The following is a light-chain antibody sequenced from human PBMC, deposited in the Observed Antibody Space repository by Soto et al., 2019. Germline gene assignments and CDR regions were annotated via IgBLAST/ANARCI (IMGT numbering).Light chain of an antibody. CDR1: SSDMENCE. CDR2: ENN. CDR3: SPWNISLEFQPGSSVV. V-gene: IGLV1-51*01. Sequence: QSVLPQPPSVSAAPGQKVTFSCSGSSSDMENCEVSWHQQVPGTAPKLLVYENNKRPSGTPDRFSGSKSATSATLGLTGLWPEDQPDEYCSPWNISLEFQPGSSVVFGGGTKVTVL. J-gene: IGLJ2*01.